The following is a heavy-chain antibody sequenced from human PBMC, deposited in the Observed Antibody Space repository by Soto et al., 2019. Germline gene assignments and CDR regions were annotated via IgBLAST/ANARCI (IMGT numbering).Heavy chain of an antibody. Sequence: EVQLVESGGGLVQPGGSLRLSCAASGFTFSTYAMHWVRQAPGKGLEYVAAISSKGGSTFYADSVQGRFPISRDNSKNTLYLQVGSLRAEDMAVYYCARSIHDFWSGYPQGFFDYWGQGTLVTVSS. CDR1: GFTFSTYA. CDR2: ISSKGGST. J-gene: IGHJ4*02. CDR3: ARSIHDFWSGYPQGFFDY. V-gene: IGHV3-64*07. D-gene: IGHD3-3*01.